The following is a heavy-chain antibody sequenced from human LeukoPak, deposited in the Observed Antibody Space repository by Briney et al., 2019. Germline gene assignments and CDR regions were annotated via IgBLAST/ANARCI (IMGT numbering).Heavy chain of an antibody. CDR2: IYTSGST. D-gene: IGHD1-14*01. CDR3: ARGVPRSDI. V-gene: IGHV4-61*02. CDR1: GGSISSGSYY. Sequence: SETLSLTCTVSGGSISSGSYYWSWIRQPAGKGLEWIGRIYTSGSTNYNPSLKSRVTISVDTSKNQFSLKLSSVTAADTAVYYCARGVPRSDIWGQGTLVTVSS. J-gene: IGHJ4*02.